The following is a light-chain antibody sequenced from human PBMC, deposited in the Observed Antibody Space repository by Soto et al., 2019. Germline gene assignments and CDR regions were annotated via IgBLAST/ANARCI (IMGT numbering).Light chain of an antibody. CDR2: DAS. Sequence: EIVLTQSPGTLSLSPGEIATLYCRASQSVRSKLAWYQQKPGQAPRLLIYDASTRATGVAARFSGSGSGTDFTLTISSLQSEDFAIYYCQQYKNWPPLTFGGGTKVDIK. J-gene: IGKJ4*01. V-gene: IGKV3-15*01. CDR1: QSVRSK. CDR3: QQYKNWPPLT.